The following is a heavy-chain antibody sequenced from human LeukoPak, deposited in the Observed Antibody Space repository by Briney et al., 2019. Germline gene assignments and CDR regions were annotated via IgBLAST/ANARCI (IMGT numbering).Heavy chain of an antibody. V-gene: IGHV1-69*06. CDR1: GGTFSSYA. Sequence: ASVKVSCKASGGTFSSYAISWVRQAPGQGLEWMGGIIPIFGTANYAQKFQGRVTITADKSTSTAYMELSSLRSEDTAVYYCASGYYYDSSGYSTPDYWGQGTLVTVSS. CDR2: IIPIFGTA. CDR3: ASGYYYDSSGYSTPDY. J-gene: IGHJ4*02. D-gene: IGHD3-22*01.